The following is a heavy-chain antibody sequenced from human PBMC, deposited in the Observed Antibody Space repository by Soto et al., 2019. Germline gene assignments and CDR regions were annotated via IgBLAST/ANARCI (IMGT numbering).Heavy chain of an antibody. J-gene: IGHJ4*02. Sequence: QVHLVQSGAEVKKPGASVKVSCKGSGYAFTTYGITWVRQAHGQGLEWMGWISAHNGNTNYAQKLQGRVTVTRDTSTSTAYMELRSLRSDDTAVYYCARGRYGDYWGQAALVTVSP. D-gene: IGHD1-1*01. CDR2: ISAHNGNT. CDR1: GYAFTTYG. CDR3: ARGRYGDY. V-gene: IGHV1-18*01.